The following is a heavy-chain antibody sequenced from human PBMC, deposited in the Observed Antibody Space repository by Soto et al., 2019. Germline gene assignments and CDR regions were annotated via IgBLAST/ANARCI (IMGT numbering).Heavy chain of an antibody. J-gene: IGHJ4*02. CDR1: GGSISSGGYY. V-gene: IGHV4-31*03. CDR2: IYYSGST. D-gene: IGHD2-15*01. Sequence: QVQLQESGPGLVKPSQTLSLTCTVSGGSISSGGYYWSWIRQHPGKGQEWIGYIYYSGSTYYNPSLKSRVTISVDTSKNQFSLKLSSVTAADTAVYYCARVPVVVAAKYYFDYWGQGTLVTVSS. CDR3: ARVPVVVAAKYYFDY.